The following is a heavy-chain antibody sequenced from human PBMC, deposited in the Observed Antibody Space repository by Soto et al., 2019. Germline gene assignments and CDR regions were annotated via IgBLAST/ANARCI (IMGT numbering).Heavy chain of an antibody. V-gene: IGHV3-72*01. CDR2: SRNKANSYTT. J-gene: IGHJ3*02. CDR1: GFTFSDHY. Sequence: EVQLVESGGGLVQPGGSLRLSCAVAGFTFSDHYMDWVRQAPGKGLEWVGRSRNKANSYTTEYAASVKGRFTVSRDDAKNSLYLQMNSLKIEDTAVYYWVRGFNSFDIWGQGTMVTVSS. CDR3: VRGFNSFDI.